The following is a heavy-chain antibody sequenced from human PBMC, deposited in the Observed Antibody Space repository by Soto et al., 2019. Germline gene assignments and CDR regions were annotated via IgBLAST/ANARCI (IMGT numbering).Heavy chain of an antibody. CDR3: ASGGYCSGGSCPLPFDY. D-gene: IGHD2-15*01. CDR1: GYTFTSYG. CDR2: ISVYNGNT. Sequence: ASVKVSCKASGYTFTSYGISWVRQAPGQGLEWMGWISVYNGNTNYAQKLQGRVTMTTDTSTSTVYMELRSLRSEDTAVYYCASGGYCSGGSCPLPFDYWGQGTLVTVSS. V-gene: IGHV1-18*01. J-gene: IGHJ4*02.